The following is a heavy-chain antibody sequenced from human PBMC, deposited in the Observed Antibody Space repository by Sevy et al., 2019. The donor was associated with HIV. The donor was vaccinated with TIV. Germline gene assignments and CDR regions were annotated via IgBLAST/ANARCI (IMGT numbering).Heavy chain of an antibody. D-gene: IGHD3-10*01. Sequence: ATVKVSCKASGYTFTGYYMHWVRQAPGQGLEWMGWINPNSGGTNYSQKFQGWVTMTRDTSISTSYMELSRLRSDDTAVYYCARGRPNTYYYGSGSDYYCYYGMDVWGQGTTVTVSS. V-gene: IGHV1-2*04. J-gene: IGHJ6*02. CDR2: INPNSGGT. CDR1: GYTFTGYY. CDR3: ARGRPNTYYYGSGSDYYCYYGMDV.